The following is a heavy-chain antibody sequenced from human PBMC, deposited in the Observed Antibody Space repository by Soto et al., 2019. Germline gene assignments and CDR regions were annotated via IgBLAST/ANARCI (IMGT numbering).Heavy chain of an antibody. J-gene: IGHJ5*02. D-gene: IGHD2-15*01. CDR3: AREGRYCSGCSCPRNWFDP. CDR2: INPNSGGT. Sequence: QVQLVQSGAEVKKPGASVKVSCKASGYTFTGYYMHWVRQAPGQGLEWMGWINPNSGGTNYAQKFQGWVTMTRDTAISKVYMELSRLRSDVTAVYCCAREGRYCSGCSCPRNWFDPWGQGTLVPVSS. V-gene: IGHV1-2*04. CDR1: GYTFTGYY.